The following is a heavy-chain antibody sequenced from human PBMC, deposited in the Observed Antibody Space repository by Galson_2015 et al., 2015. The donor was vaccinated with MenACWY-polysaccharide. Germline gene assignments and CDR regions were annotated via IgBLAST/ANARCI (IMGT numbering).Heavy chain of an antibody. CDR3: ARAGRTDFVVVDYGWGIDY. Sequence: IGTVSNSGSAYYNASLESRVTISVDTSKNQFSLKLNSLTDADTAIYYCARAGRTDFVVVDYGWGIDYWGRGALVTVSS. V-gene: IGHV4-39*07. J-gene: IGHJ4*02. CDR2: VSNSGSA. D-gene: IGHD3-10*01.